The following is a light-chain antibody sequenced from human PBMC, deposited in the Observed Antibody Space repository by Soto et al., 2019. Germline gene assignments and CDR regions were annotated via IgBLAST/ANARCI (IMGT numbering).Light chain of an antibody. Sequence: DIQMTQSPSSLSASVGDRVTITCRASHDIKNDLDWYQQKPGKGPKRLIYAASSLQSGVPSRFTGSASGTEFTITISRLQSEDFATYYCLQHNSYSWTFGQGTKVEIK. CDR3: LQHNSYSWT. CDR2: AAS. CDR1: HDIKND. V-gene: IGKV1-17*01. J-gene: IGKJ1*01.